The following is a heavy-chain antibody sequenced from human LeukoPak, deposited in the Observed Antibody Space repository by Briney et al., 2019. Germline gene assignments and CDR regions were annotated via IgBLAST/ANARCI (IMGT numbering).Heavy chain of an antibody. CDR2: INPNSGGT. V-gene: IGHV1-2*02. Sequence: ASVKVSCKASGYTFTGYYMHWVRQAPGQGLEWMGWINPNSGGTNYAQKFQGRVTMTRDTSISTAYMELSRLRSDDTAVYYCAREISGWYYFDYWGQGTLVTVSS. J-gene: IGHJ4*02. CDR3: AREISGWYYFDY. CDR1: GYTFTGYY. D-gene: IGHD6-19*01.